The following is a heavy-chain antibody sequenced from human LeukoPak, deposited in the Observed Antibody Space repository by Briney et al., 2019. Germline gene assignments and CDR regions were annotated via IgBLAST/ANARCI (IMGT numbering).Heavy chain of an antibody. J-gene: IGHJ5*02. D-gene: IGHD6-19*01. V-gene: IGHV4-39*01. CDR3: ARRASGRTAGWFDP. CDR1: GGSISSSSYY. Sequence: SETLSLTCTVSGGSISSSSYYWGWIRQPPGKGLEWIGSIYYSGSTYYNPSLKSRVTISVDTSKNQFSLKLSSVTAADTAVYYCARRASGRTAGWFDPRGQGTLVTVSS. CDR2: IYYSGST.